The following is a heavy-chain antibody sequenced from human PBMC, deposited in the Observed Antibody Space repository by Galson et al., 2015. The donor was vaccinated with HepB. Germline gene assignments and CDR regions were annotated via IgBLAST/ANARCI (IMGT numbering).Heavy chain of an antibody. D-gene: IGHD3-10*01. Sequence: SLRLSCAASEFTFSDYYMSWIRQAPGKGLEWVSYISASSTYTNYADSVKGRFTISRDNAKNSLYLQMNSLRAEDTAVYYCARVRTTLVREVITNNWFDPWGQGTLVTVSS. CDR3: ARVRTTLVREVITNNWFDP. CDR2: ISASSTYT. J-gene: IGHJ5*02. V-gene: IGHV3-11*06. CDR1: EFTFSDYY.